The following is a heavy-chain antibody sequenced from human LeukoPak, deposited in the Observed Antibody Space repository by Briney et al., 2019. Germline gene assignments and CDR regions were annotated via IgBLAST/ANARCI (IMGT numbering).Heavy chain of an antibody. Sequence: PGGSLRLSCAASGFIFSSYSINWVRQAPGKGLEWVSSISSSSSYIYYADSVKGRFTISRDNAKNSLYLQMNSLRAEDTAVYYCAREYYYDSRAPGAFDIWGQGQWSPSLQ. CDR2: ISSSSSYI. CDR1: GFIFSSYS. D-gene: IGHD3-22*01. V-gene: IGHV3-21*01. CDR3: AREYYYDSRAPGAFDI. J-gene: IGHJ3*02.